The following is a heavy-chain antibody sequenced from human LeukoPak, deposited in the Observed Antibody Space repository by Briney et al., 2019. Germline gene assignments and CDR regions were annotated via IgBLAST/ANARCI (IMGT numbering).Heavy chain of an antibody. J-gene: IGHJ5*02. CDR3: ARDITIFGVVINWFDP. V-gene: IGHV1-2*02. CDR1: GYTFTGYY. D-gene: IGHD3-3*01. CDR2: INPNSGGT. Sequence: ASVKVSCKASGYTFTGYYMHWVRQAPGQGLEWMGWINPNSGGTNYAQKFQGRVTMTRDTSISTAYMELSRLRSDDTAVYYCARDITIFGVVINWFDPWGQGTLVTVSS.